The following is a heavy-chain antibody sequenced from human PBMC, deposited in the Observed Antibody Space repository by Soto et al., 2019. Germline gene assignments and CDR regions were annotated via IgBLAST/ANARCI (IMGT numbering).Heavy chain of an antibody. CDR3: ASDLVGASDSYGLDV. Sequence: WGSLRLSCAASGFTFSNYGMHWVRQAPGKGLEWVAIIWHDGNNKYYADSVRGRFIISRDNSKNRLYLQMNSLRAEDTAVYYCASDLVGASDSYGLDVWGQGTPVTVSS. CDR1: GFTFSNYG. CDR2: IWHDGNNK. D-gene: IGHD1-26*01. J-gene: IGHJ6*02. V-gene: IGHV3-33*01.